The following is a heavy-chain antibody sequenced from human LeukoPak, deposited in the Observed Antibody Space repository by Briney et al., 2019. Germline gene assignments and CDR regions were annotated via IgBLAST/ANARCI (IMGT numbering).Heavy chain of an antibody. CDR1: GFTVSSNY. CDR2: IYSGGST. V-gene: IGHV3-53*01. J-gene: IGHJ3*02. Sequence: GGSLRLSCAASGFTVSSNYMSWVRQAPGKGLEWVSVIYSGGSTYYADSVKGRFTISRDNSKTTLYLQMNSLRAEDTAVYYCARDFGGQLDAFDIWGQGTMVTVSS. D-gene: IGHD5-18*01. CDR3: ARDFGGQLDAFDI.